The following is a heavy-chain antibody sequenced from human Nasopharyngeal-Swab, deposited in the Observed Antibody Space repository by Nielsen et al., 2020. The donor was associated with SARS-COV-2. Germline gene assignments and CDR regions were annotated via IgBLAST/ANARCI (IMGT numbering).Heavy chain of an antibody. CDR3: ATVGRLRDDAFDI. CDR2: FDPENGER. J-gene: IGHJ3*02. Sequence: ASVKVSCKVSGYTLPELSMHWVRQAPGKGLEWMGGFDPENGERIYAQKFHGRVSMIEDTSTDTGYMELSSLRYEDTAVYYCATVGRLRDDAFDIWGQRTMVTVSS. D-gene: IGHD4-17*01. CDR1: GYTLPELS. V-gene: IGHV1-24*01.